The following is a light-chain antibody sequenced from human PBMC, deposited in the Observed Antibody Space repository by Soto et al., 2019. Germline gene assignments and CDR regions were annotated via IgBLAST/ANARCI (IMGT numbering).Light chain of an antibody. Sequence: DIQMTQSRSSLSASVGDRVTITCRASQGISASLAWYQQKPGKVPKLLIYGASRLQSGVSSRFSGSGSGTDFTLTISSLQPEDVATYYCQKHDTAPATFGGGTKVEIK. CDR3: QKHDTAPAT. V-gene: IGKV1-27*01. CDR1: QGISAS. CDR2: GAS. J-gene: IGKJ4*01.